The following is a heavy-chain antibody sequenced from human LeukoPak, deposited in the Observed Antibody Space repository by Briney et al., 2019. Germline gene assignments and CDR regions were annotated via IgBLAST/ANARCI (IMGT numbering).Heavy chain of an antibody. Sequence: GGCLRLSCAASGFTFSSYWMIWVRQAPGKGLEWVANIKQDGSEKYYVDSVKGRFTISRDNAKNSLYLQMNSLRAEDTAMYYCARDIPPDYWGQGALVTVSS. CDR1: GFTFSSYW. CDR3: ARDIPPDY. V-gene: IGHV3-7*03. D-gene: IGHD2-2*02. CDR2: IKQDGSEK. J-gene: IGHJ4*02.